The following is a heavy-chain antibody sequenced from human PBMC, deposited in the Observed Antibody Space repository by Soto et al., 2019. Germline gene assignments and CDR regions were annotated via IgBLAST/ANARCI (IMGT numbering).Heavy chain of an antibody. J-gene: IGHJ5*02. V-gene: IGHV3-23*01. D-gene: IGHD2-15*01. CDR1: GFMFSGYA. Sequence: QLLESGGGLAQPGESLTLSCAASGFMFSGYAMSWVRQAPGKGLEWVSAVSNSGTSTSYADSVKGRFTISRDNSKNTLHLQMSGLGAEDTARYYCVKDLAASGWFDPWGQGTLVIVSS. CDR3: VKDLAASGWFDP. CDR2: VSNSGTST.